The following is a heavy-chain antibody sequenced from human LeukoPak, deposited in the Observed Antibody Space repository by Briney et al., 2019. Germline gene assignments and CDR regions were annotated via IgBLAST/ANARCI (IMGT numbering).Heavy chain of an antibody. D-gene: IGHD3-10*01. V-gene: IGHV1-18*01. Sequence: VASVKVSCKASGYTFTSYGISWVRQAPGQGLEWMGWISAYNGNTNYAQKLQGRVTMTTDTSTSTAYMELRSLRSDDTAVYYCARARSITMVRGVIYNWFDPWGQGTLVTVPS. CDR3: ARARSITMVRGVIYNWFDP. CDR1: GYTFTSYG. CDR2: ISAYNGNT. J-gene: IGHJ5*02.